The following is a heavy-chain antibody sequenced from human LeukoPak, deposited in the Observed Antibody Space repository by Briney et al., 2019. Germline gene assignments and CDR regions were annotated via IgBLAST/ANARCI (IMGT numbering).Heavy chain of an antibody. Sequence: SETLSLTCTVSGGSINSYYWSWIRQPPGKGLEWIGYIYYSGSTNYNPSLKSRVTISVDASKNQFSLKLSSVTAADTAVYYCASVGYYYDSSGYSDHWYFDLWGRGTLVTVSS. CDR1: GGSINSYY. CDR2: IYYSGST. D-gene: IGHD3-22*01. V-gene: IGHV4-59*01. J-gene: IGHJ2*01. CDR3: ASVGYYYDSSGYSDHWYFDL.